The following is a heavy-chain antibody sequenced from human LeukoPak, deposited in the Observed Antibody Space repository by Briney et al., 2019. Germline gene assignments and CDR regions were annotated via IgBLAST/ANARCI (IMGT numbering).Heavy chain of an antibody. D-gene: IGHD3-10*01. CDR1: GFTFSSYG. Sequence: GGSLRLSCAASGFTFSSYGMSWVRQAPGKGLEWVSSISSSSSYIYYADSVKGRFTISRDNAKNSLYLQMNSLRAEDTAVYYCARDEGGVFDYWGQGTLVTVTS. CDR3: ARDEGGVFDY. CDR2: ISSSSSYI. J-gene: IGHJ4*02. V-gene: IGHV3-21*01.